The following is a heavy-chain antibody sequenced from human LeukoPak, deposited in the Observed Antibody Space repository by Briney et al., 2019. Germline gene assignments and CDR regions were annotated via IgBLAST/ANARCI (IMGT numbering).Heavy chain of an antibody. V-gene: IGHV3-21*01. CDR3: AGGNYYGSGSPLEGGRYYYYGMDV. CDR1: GFTFSSYS. D-gene: IGHD3-10*01. CDR2: ISSSSSYI. J-gene: IGHJ6*02. Sequence: SGGSLRLSCAASGFTFSSYSMNWVRQAPGKGLEWVSSISSSSSYIYYADSVKGRFTISRDNAKNSLYLQMNSLRAEDTAVYYCAGGNYYGSGSPLEGGRYYYYGMDVWGQGTTVTVSS.